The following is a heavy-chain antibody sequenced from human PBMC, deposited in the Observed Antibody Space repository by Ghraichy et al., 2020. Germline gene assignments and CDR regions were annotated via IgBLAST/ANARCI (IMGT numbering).Heavy chain of an antibody. CDR1: GFTFSSYA. D-gene: IGHD1-7*01. CDR2: ISRSGGTT. V-gene: IGHV3-23*01. Sequence: GGSLRLSCAASGFTFSSYAMSWVRQAAGKGLEWVSAISRSGGTTYYADSVKGRFTISRDNSKNTLYLQMNSLRAEDTVVYSCARDLTGTNYSYYYMDVWGKGTTVIVSS. CDR3: ARDLTGTNYSYYYMDV. J-gene: IGHJ6*03.